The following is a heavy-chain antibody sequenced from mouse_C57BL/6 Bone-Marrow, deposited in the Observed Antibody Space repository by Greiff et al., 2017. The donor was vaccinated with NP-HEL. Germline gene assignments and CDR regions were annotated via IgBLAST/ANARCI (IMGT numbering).Heavy chain of an antibody. CDR1: GYTFTDYY. CDR2: FFPGSGNT. D-gene: IGHD2-3*01. Sequence: VQLQQSGAELVRPGASVKLSCKASGYTFTDYYLNWVKQRPGQGLEWIARFFPGSGNTYYNEKFKGKATLTTEKSSSTAYMQLSSLTSEDSAVYYWARSIYDGCSYAMDYWGQGTSVTVSS. J-gene: IGHJ4*01. V-gene: IGHV1-76*01. CDR3: ARSIYDGCSYAMDY.